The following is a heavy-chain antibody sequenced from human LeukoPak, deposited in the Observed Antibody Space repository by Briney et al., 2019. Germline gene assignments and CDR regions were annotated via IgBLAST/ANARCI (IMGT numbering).Heavy chain of an antibody. CDR3: ATVPGGSRPYFDY. Sequence: SETLSLTCAVYGGSFSGYYWSWIRQPPGKWLEWIGEINHSGSTNYNPSLKSRVTISVDTSNNQFSLKVNSVTAADTAVYYCATVPGGSRPYFDYWGQGTLVTVSS. CDR2: INHSGST. CDR1: GGSFSGYY. V-gene: IGHV4-34*01. D-gene: IGHD6-25*01. J-gene: IGHJ4*02.